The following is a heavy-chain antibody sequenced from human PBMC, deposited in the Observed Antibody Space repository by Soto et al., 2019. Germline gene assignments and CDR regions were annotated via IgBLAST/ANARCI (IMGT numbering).Heavy chain of an antibody. V-gene: IGHV1-69*02. D-gene: IGHD6-19*01. Sequence: QVQVVQSGAEVKKPESSVKVSCKPSGGTFNTYTVNWVRLAPGHGLEWMGRCIPILDMANYAQKFQDRVTITADRSTFTAYMELNSLTSDDTAVYYCAITYGSDNSCPRDFDFWGPGTRVTVSS. CDR1: GGTFNTYT. J-gene: IGHJ4*02. CDR2: CIPILDMA. CDR3: AITYGSDNSCPRDFDF.